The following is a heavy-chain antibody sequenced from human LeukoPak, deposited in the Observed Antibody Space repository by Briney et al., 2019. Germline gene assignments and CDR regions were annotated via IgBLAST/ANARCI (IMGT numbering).Heavy chain of an antibody. CDR2: IKSKTDGGTT. D-gene: IGHD3-10*01. CDR1: GFTFSNAW. J-gene: IGHJ4*02. CDR3: TLPWGSGSYYDY. V-gene: IGHV3-15*01. Sequence: GRSLSLSCAAYGFTFSNAWLNWVRQAPGKGLEWLGHIKSKTDGGTTDYAAPVKGRFTISRDDSKNTLLLQMNSLKTEDTAVYYCTLPWGSGSYYDYWGQGTLVTVSS.